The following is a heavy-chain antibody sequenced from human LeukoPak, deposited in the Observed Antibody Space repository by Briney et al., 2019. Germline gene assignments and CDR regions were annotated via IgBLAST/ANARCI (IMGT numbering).Heavy chain of an antibody. J-gene: IGHJ4*02. CDR1: GFTFSSHW. D-gene: IGHD2-15*01. CDR2: IKQDGSEK. CDR3: ARPSYSYCSGGSCYSGY. Sequence: GGSLRLSCAASGFTFSSHWMTWVRQAPGKGLEWVANIKQDGSEKYYVDSMKGRFTISRDNAKNSLYLQLNSLRAEDTAVYYCARPSYSYCSGGSCYSGYWGQGTLVTVSS. V-gene: IGHV3-7*04.